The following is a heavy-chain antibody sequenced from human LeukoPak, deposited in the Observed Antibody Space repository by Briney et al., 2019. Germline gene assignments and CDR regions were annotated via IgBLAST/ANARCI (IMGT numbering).Heavy chain of an antibody. CDR1: GYTLIDYY. CDR2: INPNSGDT. V-gene: IGHV1-2*06. D-gene: IGHD3-22*01. J-gene: IGHJ5*02. Sequence: GASVKVSCKASGYTLIDYYIHWVRQAPGQGLEWMGRINPNSGDTHYAQKFQGRVTMTRDTSISTAYMELSRLRSDDTAVYYCARVTGVRNLYYDSRRGWFDPWGQGTLVTVSP. CDR3: ARVTGVRNLYYDSRRGWFDP.